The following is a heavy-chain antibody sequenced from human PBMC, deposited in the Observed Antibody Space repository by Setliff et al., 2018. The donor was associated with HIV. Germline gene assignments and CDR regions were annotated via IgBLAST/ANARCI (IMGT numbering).Heavy chain of an antibody. CDR2: IIHTGST. CDR3: ARGRSCSSSSCYLVYYDYYGMDV. Sequence: SETLSLTCAVYGGSFSGYYWSWIRQPPGKGLEWIGEIIHTGSTNYNPSLKSRVTISVDTSKNQFSLRLSSVTAADTAVYYCARGRSCSSSSCYLVYYDYYGMDVWGKGTTVTVSS. J-gene: IGHJ6*04. V-gene: IGHV4-34*01. CDR1: GGSFSGYY. D-gene: IGHD2-2*01.